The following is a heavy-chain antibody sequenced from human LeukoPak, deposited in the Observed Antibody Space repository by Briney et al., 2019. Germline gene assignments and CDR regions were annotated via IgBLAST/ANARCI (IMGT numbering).Heavy chain of an antibody. V-gene: IGHV4-59*01. D-gene: IGHD3-9*01. J-gene: IGHJ6*03. CDR3: ARVKYGILTGRHPRQYYYYYMDV. CDR2: IYYSGSS. Sequence: SETLSLTCSVSGDSISSYYWGWIRQPPGKGLEWIGDIYYSGSSNYNPSLQSRLTISVDTSKNQFSLKLTSVTAADTAVYYCARVKYGILTGRHPRQYYYYYMDVWGKGTTVTVS. CDR1: GDSISSYY.